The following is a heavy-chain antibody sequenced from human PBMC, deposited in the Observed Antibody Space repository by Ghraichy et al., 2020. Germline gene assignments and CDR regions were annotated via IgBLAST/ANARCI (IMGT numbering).Heavy chain of an antibody. V-gene: IGHV3-7*03. CDR1: GFTFRNSW. J-gene: IGHJ4*02. CDR3: ARDISIVGARFYFDQ. D-gene: IGHD1-26*01. Sequence: GGSLRLSCAASGFTFRNSWMSWVRQAPGKGLEWVANINQDGSETYYMDSVEGRFTISRDNAKNSLYLQMNSLRAEDTAVYYCARDISIVGARFYFDQWGQGTLVTVSS. CDR2: INQDGSET.